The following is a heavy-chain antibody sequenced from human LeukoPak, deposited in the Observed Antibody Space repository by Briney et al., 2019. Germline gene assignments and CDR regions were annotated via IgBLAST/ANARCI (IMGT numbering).Heavy chain of an antibody. CDR2: IYYSGST. V-gene: IGHV4-59*01. CDR1: GGSISSYY. J-gene: IGHJ4*02. D-gene: IGHD6-13*01. CDR3: ARVTGYRIEDYFDY. Sequence: PSETLSLTCTVSGGSISSYYWSWIRQPPGEGLEWIGYIYYSGSTNYNPSLKSRVTISVETSKNEFSPKLRSVTAADTAVYYCARVTGYRIEDYFDYWGQGTLVTVSS.